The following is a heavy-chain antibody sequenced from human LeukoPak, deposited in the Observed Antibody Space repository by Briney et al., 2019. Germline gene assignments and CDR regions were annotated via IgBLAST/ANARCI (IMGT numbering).Heavy chain of an antibody. CDR3: ARDRGSWCFDL. CDR1: GGSISSYY. V-gene: IGHV4-59*01. D-gene: IGHD3-16*01. CDR2: IYYSGSA. Sequence: PSETLSLTCTVSGGSISSYYWSWIRQPPGKGLEWIGYIYYSGSANYNPSLKSRVTISVDTSKNQFSLKLSSVTAADTAVYYCARDRGSWCFDLWGRGTLVTVSS. J-gene: IGHJ2*01.